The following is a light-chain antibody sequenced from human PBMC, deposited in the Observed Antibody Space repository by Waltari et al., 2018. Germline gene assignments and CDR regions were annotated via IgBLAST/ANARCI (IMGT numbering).Light chain of an antibody. CDR3: QQRSNWPPLT. CDR2: DAS. CDR1: QSVSTS. J-gene: IGKJ4*01. Sequence: EIVLTQSPATMSLSPGERATLSCRASQSVSTSLAWYQQRPGQAPRLLIFDASHRAKGIPARFTGSGSGTDFTLTISSLEPEDSAVYYCQQRSNWPPLTFGGGTKVEI. V-gene: IGKV3-11*01.